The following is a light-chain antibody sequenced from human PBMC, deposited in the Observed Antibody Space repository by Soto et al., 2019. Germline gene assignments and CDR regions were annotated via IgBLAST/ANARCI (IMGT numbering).Light chain of an antibody. V-gene: IGKV3-11*01. Sequence: EIVLTQSPGTLSLSPGERATLSCRASQSVSRDLAWYQQKHGQAPRLLIYDASKRATGIPDRFSGRGSGTDFTLTISSLEPEDFAVYYCQQRSDLPPLTFGGGTKVEVK. CDR1: QSVSRD. J-gene: IGKJ4*01. CDR2: DAS. CDR3: QQRSDLPPLT.